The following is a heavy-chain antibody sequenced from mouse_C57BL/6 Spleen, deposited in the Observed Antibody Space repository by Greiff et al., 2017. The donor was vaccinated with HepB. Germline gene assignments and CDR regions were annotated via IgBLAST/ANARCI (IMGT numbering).Heavy chain of an antibody. J-gene: IGHJ2*01. V-gene: IGHV3-6*01. CDR2: ISYDGSN. Sequence: VQLKESGPGLVKPSQSLSLTCSVTGYSITSGYYWNWIRQFPGNKLEWMGYISYDGSNNYNPSLKNRISITRDTSKNQFFLKLNSVTTEDTATYYCARDGYWSYWGQGTTLTVSS. D-gene: IGHD2-3*01. CDR3: ARDGYWSY. CDR1: GYSITSGYY.